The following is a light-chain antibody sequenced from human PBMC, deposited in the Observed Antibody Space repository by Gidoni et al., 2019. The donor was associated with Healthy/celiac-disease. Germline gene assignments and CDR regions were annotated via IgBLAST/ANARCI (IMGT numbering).Light chain of an antibody. V-gene: IGKV4-1*01. CDR2: WAS. Sequence: DIVMTQSPDSLAVSLGERATINCKSSKSVLYTSNNKNYLAWYQQKPGQPPKLLIYWASTRESGVPDRFSGSGSGTDFTLTISSLQAEDVAVYFCHQYYSSPWTFGQGTKVEFK. CDR1: KSVLYTSNNKNY. CDR3: HQYYSSPWT. J-gene: IGKJ1*01.